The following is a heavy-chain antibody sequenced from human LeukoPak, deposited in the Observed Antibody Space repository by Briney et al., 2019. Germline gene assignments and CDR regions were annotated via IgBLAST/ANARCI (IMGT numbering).Heavy chain of an antibody. J-gene: IGHJ1*01. CDR3: AKAERVTMVVVVSLEYFQH. CDR1: GFTFSSYA. D-gene: IGHD3-22*01. Sequence: GGSLRLSCAASGFTFSSYAMSWVRQAPGKGLEWVSAISGSGGSTYYADSVKGRFTISRDNSKNTLYLQMNSLRAEDTAVYFCAKAERVTMVVVVSLEYFQHWGQGALVTVSS. V-gene: IGHV3-23*01. CDR2: ISGSGGST.